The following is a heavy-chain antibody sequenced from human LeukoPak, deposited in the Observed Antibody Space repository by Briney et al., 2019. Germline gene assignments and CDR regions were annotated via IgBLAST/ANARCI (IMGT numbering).Heavy chain of an antibody. J-gene: IGHJ4*02. Sequence: PSQTLSLTCTVSGVSISSYYWSWIRQPPGKGLEWIGYIYYSGSTNYNPSLKSRVTISVDTSKNQLSLKLSSVTAADTAVYYCARGNHYYDSSGYDYWGQGTLVTVSS. CDR2: IYYSGST. D-gene: IGHD3-22*01. V-gene: IGHV4-59*01. CDR3: ARGNHYYDSSGYDY. CDR1: GVSISSYY.